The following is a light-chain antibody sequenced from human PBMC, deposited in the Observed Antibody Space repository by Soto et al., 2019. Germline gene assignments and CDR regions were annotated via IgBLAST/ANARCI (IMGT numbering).Light chain of an antibody. CDR1: SSDVGSYNL. CDR2: EVN. V-gene: IGLV2-8*01. CDR3: SSYAGSNNLV. J-gene: IGLJ3*02. Sequence: QSALTQPASVSGSPGQSITISCTGTSSDVGSYNLVSWYQQHPGKAPKLMIYEVNKRPSGVPDRFSGSKSGNTASLTVSGLQAEDEADYYCSSYAGSNNLVFAGGTKVTVL.